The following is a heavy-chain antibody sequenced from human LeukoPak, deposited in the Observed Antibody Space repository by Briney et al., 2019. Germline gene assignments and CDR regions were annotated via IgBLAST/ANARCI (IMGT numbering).Heavy chain of an antibody. D-gene: IGHD3-10*01. V-gene: IGHV4-31*03. CDR1: GGSISSGGYY. CDR3: ARYFSDGSGKNGMDV. CDR2: IYYSGST. Sequence: SETLSLTCTVSGGSISSGGYYWSWIRQHPGKGLEWIGYIYYSGSTYYNPSLKSRVTISVDTSKNQFSQKLSSVTAADTAVYYCARYFSDGSGKNGMDVWGQGTTVTVSS. J-gene: IGHJ6*02.